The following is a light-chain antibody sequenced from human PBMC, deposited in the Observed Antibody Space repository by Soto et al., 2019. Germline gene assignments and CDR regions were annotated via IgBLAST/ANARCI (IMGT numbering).Light chain of an antibody. CDR3: SSYTSSSTLV. V-gene: IGLV2-14*01. Sequence: SALTQPASVSGSPGQSITISCTGTSSDVGGYNYVSWYQQHPGKAPQLMIHEVSNRPSGVSNRFSGSKSGNTASLTISGLQAEDEADYYCSSYTSSSTLVFGTGTKVTVL. J-gene: IGLJ1*01. CDR1: SSDVGGYNY. CDR2: EVS.